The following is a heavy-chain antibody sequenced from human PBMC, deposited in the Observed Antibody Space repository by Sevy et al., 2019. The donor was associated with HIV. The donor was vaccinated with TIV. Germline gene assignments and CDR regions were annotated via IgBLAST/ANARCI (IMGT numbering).Heavy chain of an antibody. CDR3: ARVNWNYGGHYFDY. D-gene: IGHD1-7*01. Sequence: ASVKVSCKASGGTFSSYAISWVRQAPGQGLEWMGGIIPIFGTANYAQKFQGRVTITADESTSTAYIELSSLRSEDTAVYYCARVNWNYGGHYFDYWGQGTLVTVSS. CDR2: IIPIFGTA. J-gene: IGHJ4*02. CDR1: GGTFSSYA. V-gene: IGHV1-69*13.